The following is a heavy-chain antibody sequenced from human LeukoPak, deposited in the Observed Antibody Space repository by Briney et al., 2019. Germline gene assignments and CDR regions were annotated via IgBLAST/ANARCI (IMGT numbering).Heavy chain of an antibody. CDR1: GFTFDDYA. CDR2: ISWDGGST. Sequence: GGSLRLSCEASGFTFDDYAMHWVRQAPGKGLEWVSLISWDGGSTYYADSVKGRFTISRDNSKNSLYLQMNSLRAEDTALYYCAKDGSSGWYGGFDYWGQGTLVTVSS. V-gene: IGHV3-43D*03. J-gene: IGHJ4*02. D-gene: IGHD6-19*01. CDR3: AKDGSSGWYGGFDY.